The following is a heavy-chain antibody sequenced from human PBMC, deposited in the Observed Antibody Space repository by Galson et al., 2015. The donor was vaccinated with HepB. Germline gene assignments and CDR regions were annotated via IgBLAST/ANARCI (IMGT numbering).Heavy chain of an antibody. CDR3: ARGGRGAYGDQDYYYGMDV. CDR2: IYSGGST. Sequence: SLRLSCAASGFTVSSNYMSWVRQAPGKGLEWVSVIYSGGSTYSADSVKGRFTISRDNSKNTLYLQMNSLRAEDTAVYYCARGGRGAYGDQDYYYGMDVWGQGTTVTVSS. CDR1: GFTVSSNY. D-gene: IGHD4-17*01. J-gene: IGHJ6*02. V-gene: IGHV3-53*01.